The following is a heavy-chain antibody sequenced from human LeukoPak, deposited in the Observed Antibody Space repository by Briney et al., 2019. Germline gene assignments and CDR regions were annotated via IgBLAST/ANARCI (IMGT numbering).Heavy chain of an antibody. CDR2: ISYDGSNK. CDR3: ARDFPYCSGGSCYSGFFDY. CDR1: GFTFSDYY. V-gene: IGHV3-30-3*01. D-gene: IGHD2-15*01. J-gene: IGHJ4*02. Sequence: PGGSLRLSCAASGFTFSDYYMSWIRQAPGKGLEGVAVISYDGSNKYYADSVKGRFTISRDNSKNTLYLQMNSLRAEDTAVYYCARDFPYCSGGSCYSGFFDYWGQGTLVTVSS.